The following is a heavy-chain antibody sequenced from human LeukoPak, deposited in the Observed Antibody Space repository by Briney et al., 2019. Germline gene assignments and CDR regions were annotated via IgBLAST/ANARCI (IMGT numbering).Heavy chain of an antibody. V-gene: IGHV4-34*01. CDR1: GGSFSGYY. CDR3: ARGSYDSSGYYPWYLDY. Sequence: SETLSLTCAVYGGSFSGYYWSWIRQPPGKGLEWIGEINHSGSTNYNPSLKSRVTISVDTSKNQFSLKLSSVTAADTAVYYCARGSYDSSGYYPWYLDYWGQGTLVTVSS. J-gene: IGHJ4*02. D-gene: IGHD3-22*01. CDR2: INHSGST.